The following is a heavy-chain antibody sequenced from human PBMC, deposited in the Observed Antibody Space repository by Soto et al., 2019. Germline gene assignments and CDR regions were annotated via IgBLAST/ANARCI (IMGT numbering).Heavy chain of an antibody. J-gene: IGHJ5*02. CDR3: ARGHTRTKLDH. CDR2: INSDGSST. CDR1: GFNISCSS. V-gene: IGHV3-74*01. Sequence: GGSLILSCESSGFNISCSSIHWVRQAPGKGLVWVSRINSDGSSTSYADSVKGRFTISRDNAKNTLYLQMNSLRAEDTAVYYCARGHTRTKLDHWGQGTMVTVSS.